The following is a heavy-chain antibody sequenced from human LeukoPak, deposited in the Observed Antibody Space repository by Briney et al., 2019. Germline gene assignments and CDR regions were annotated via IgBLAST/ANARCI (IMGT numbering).Heavy chain of an antibody. J-gene: IGHJ4*02. CDR1: GYTFTGYY. D-gene: IGHD6-13*01. CDR3: AIPAGAAAGYDY. CDR2: INPNSGGT. Sequence: ASVKVSCKASGYTFTGYYMHWGRQAPGQGREWMGWINPNSGGTNYAQKFQGRVTMTRDTSISTAYMELSRLRSDDTAVYYCAIPAGAAAGYDYWGQGTLVTVSS. V-gene: IGHV1-2*02.